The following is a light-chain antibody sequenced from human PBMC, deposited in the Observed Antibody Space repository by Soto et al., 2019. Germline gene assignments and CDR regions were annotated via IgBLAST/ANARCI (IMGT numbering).Light chain of an antibody. V-gene: IGKV3-11*01. Sequence: EIVLTQSPATLSLSPGERAPLSCRSSQSVSTYLAWYQQKPGQAPRLLIYDASHRATGIPARFSGSGSGTVFTLTISSLEPEDFAVYYCQLRSDWPPRFTFGPGTEVDIK. J-gene: IGKJ3*01. CDR3: QLRSDWPPRFT. CDR1: QSVSTY. CDR2: DAS.